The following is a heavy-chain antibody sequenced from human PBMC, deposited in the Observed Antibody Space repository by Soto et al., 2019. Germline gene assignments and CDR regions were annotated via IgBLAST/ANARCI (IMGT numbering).Heavy chain of an antibody. V-gene: IGHV3-23*01. CDR2: ISGSGGST. D-gene: IGHD4-4*01. J-gene: IGHJ5*02. Sequence: GGSLRLSCAASGFTFSSYAMSWVRQAPWKGLEWVSAISGSGGSTYYADSVKCRFTISRDNSKNTLYLQMNSLRAEDTPVSSCAYLIYSVRRSAGFIPWGEGTLVTVS. CDR1: GFTFSSYA. CDR3: AYLIYSVRRSAGFIP.